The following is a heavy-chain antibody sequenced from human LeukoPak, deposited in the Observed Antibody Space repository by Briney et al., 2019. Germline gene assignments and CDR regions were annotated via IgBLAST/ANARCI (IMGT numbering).Heavy chain of an antibody. Sequence: GGSLRLSCAASGVTVSSTYMSWVRQPPGKGLEWVSVIYSGGSTFYADSVKGRFTISRDNSRNTVYLQINSLRADDTAVYYCGKTTVGYSSGQKPAWPVDYWGQGTLVTVSS. J-gene: IGHJ4*02. CDR3: GKTTVGYSSGQKPAWPVDY. CDR1: GVTVSSTY. V-gene: IGHV3-53*01. D-gene: IGHD5-18*01. CDR2: IYSGGST.